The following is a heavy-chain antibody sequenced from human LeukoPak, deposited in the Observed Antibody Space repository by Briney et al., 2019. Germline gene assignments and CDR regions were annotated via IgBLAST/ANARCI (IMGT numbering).Heavy chain of an antibody. J-gene: IGHJ4*02. D-gene: IGHD3-22*01. V-gene: IGHV3-43*02. CDR3: AKPENYYDSSAFVY. Sequence: GGNLRLSCAASGFTCDDYAMHWVRQAPGNGLEWVSLISGDAGSKDYAGPVKGRFTISRDNSKNSLYLQINRLIGEDTAVYCCAKPENYYDSSAFVYWGQGTLVTVSS. CDR1: GFTCDDYA. CDR2: ISGDAGSK.